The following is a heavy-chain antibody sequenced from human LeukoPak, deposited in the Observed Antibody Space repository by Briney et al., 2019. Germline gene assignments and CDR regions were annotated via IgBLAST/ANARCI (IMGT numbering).Heavy chain of an antibody. CDR2: IYYSGST. J-gene: IGHJ5*02. D-gene: IGHD3-9*01. Sequence: PSETLSLTCTVSGGSISSSSYYWGWIRQPPGKGLEWIGSIYYSGSTYYNPSLKSRVTISVDTSKNQFSLKLSSVTAADTAVYYCASVDRLLRYFDWASNWFDPWGQGTLVTVSS. CDR3: ASVDRLLRYFDWASNWFDP. CDR1: GGSISSSSYY. V-gene: IGHV4-39*01.